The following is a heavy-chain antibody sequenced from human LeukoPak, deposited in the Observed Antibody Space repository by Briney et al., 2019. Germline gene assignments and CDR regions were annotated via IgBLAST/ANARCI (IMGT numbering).Heavy chain of an antibody. J-gene: IGHJ4*02. CDR3: ARDEADILTGYAEAYFDY. V-gene: IGHV1-18*01. Sequence: ASVTVSCKASGYTFTSYGISWVRQAPGQGLEWMGWISAYNGNTNYAQKLQGRVTMTTDTSTSTAYMELRSLRSDDTAVYYCARDEADILTGYAEAYFDYWGQGTLVTVSS. CDR2: ISAYNGNT. D-gene: IGHD3-9*01. CDR1: GYTFTSYG.